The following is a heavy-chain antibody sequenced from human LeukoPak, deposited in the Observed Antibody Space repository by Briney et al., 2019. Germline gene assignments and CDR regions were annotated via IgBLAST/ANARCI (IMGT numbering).Heavy chain of an antibody. Sequence: ASVKVSCKASGYTFTSYYMYRVRQAPGQGLEWMGIINPSDGDTSYTQKFQGRVTMTRDTSTSTVYMQLSSLGSEDTAIYYCARAKYYYDSTYDYWGQGTLVTVSS. CDR3: ARAKYYYDSTYDY. D-gene: IGHD3-22*01. CDR2: INPSDGDT. V-gene: IGHV1-46*01. J-gene: IGHJ4*02. CDR1: GYTFTSYY.